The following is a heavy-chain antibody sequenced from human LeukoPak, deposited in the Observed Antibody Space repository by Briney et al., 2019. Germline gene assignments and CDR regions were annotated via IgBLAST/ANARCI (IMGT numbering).Heavy chain of an antibody. CDR2: ISSDGSST. Sequence: GGSLRLSCAASGFTFSSYWMHWVRQAPGKGLVWVSRISSDGSSTSYADSVKGRFTISRDNAKNTLYLQMNSLRAEDTAVYYCARVGIAAAGIDYWGQGTLVTVSS. J-gene: IGHJ4*02. V-gene: IGHV3-74*01. CDR3: ARVGIAAAGIDY. CDR1: GFTFSSYW. D-gene: IGHD6-13*01.